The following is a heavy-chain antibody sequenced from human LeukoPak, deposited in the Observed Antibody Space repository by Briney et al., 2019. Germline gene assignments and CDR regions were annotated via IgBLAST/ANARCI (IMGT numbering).Heavy chain of an antibody. CDR1: GYTFTSYY. CDR2: INPSGGST. J-gene: IGHJ4*02. D-gene: IGHD5-12*01. V-gene: IGHV1-46*01. CDR3: ARSLYSGNDVGDY. Sequence: ASVKVSCKASGYTFTSYYMHWVRQAPGQGLEWMGIINPSGGSTSYAQKFQGRVTMTRDMSTSTVHMELSSPRSEDAAVYDCARSLYSGNDVGDYWGQGTLVTVSS.